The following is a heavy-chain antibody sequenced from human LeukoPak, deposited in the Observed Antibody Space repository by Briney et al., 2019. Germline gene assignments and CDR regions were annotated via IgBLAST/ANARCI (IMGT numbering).Heavy chain of an antibody. J-gene: IGHJ6*03. V-gene: IGHV4-61*01. CDR1: GGSVSSGSYY. CDR2: IYYSGST. D-gene: IGHD6-13*01. CDR3: ARGQQQLVRGYYYMDV. Sequence: SETLSLTCTVSGGSVSSGSYYWSWIRQPPGKGLEGMGYIYYSGSTNYNPSPKSRAPISVDPSKNQFSLKLSSVTAADTAVYYCARGQQQLVRGYYYMDVWGKGTTVTVSS.